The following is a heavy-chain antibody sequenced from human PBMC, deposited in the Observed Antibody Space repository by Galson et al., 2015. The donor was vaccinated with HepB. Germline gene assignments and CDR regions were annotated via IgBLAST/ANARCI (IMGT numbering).Heavy chain of an antibody. J-gene: IGHJ5*02. CDR3: ARGSTLRWGECPAGGCHSDL. V-gene: IGHV1-8*01. CDR2: MNLNSGNT. D-gene: IGHD2-15*01. CDR1: YTFTSFD. Sequence: YTFTSFDINWVRQATGQGLEWIGWMNLNSGNTGIARKFQGGVTMTGDTPISTAYMELTSLTAEDTAIDDGARGSTLRWGECPAGGCHSDLWGQGTLVTVSS.